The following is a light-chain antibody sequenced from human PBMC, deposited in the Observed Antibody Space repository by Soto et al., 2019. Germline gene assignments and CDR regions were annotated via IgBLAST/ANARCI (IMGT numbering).Light chain of an antibody. CDR1: QSVNGNY. CDR3: QKYGSSPRT. J-gene: IGKJ1*01. CDR2: GAS. V-gene: IGKV3-20*01. Sequence: EIVLTQSPGTLSLSPGERATLSCRASQSVNGNYLAWYQQKPGQAPRLLIYGASSRATGIPDRFSGSGSGTDFTLTISGLEPEDFAVYYCQKYGSSPRTFGQGTKVEIK.